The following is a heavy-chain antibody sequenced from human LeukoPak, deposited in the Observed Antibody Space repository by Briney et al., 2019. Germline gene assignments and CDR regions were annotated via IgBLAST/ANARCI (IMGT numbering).Heavy chain of an antibody. J-gene: IGHJ4*02. V-gene: IGHV1-2*06. D-gene: IGHD3-10*01. CDR3: ARDPYGSGSYTDGDY. CDR1: GYTFTGYY. CDR2: INPNSGGT. Sequence: AALVKVSCKASGYTFTGYYMHWVRQAPGQGLEWMGRINPNSGGTNYAQKFQGRVTMTRDTSISTAYMELSRLRSDDTAVYYCARDPYGSGSYTDGDYWGQGTLVTVSS.